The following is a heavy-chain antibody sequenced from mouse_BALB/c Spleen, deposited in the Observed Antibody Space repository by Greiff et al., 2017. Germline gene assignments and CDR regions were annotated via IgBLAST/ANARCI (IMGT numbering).Heavy chain of an antibody. V-gene: IGHV3-2*02. D-gene: IGHD1-1*01. Sequence: EVKLVESGPGLVKPSQSLSLTCTVTGYSITSDYAWNWIRQFPGNKLEWMGYISYSGSTSYNPSLKSRISITRDTSKNQFFLQLNSVTTEDTATYYCARGCSRGYFDVWGAGTTVTVSS. CDR1: GYSITSDYA. J-gene: IGHJ1*01. CDR2: ISYSGST. CDR3: ARGCSRGYFDV.